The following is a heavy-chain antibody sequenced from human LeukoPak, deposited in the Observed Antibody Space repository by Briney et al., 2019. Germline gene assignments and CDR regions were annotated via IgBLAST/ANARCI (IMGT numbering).Heavy chain of an antibody. Sequence: SETLSPTCTVSGGSISSYYWSWIRQPPGKGLEWIGYIFHNGSTNYNPSLKSRLTLSLDTSKNQFSLKLNSVTAADTAVYYCARDGCSSTSCYSDYYYGMDVWGRGTTVTVSS. CDR2: IFHNGST. J-gene: IGHJ6*02. CDR1: GGSISSYY. CDR3: ARDGCSSTSCYSDYYYGMDV. V-gene: IGHV4-59*01. D-gene: IGHD2-2*01.